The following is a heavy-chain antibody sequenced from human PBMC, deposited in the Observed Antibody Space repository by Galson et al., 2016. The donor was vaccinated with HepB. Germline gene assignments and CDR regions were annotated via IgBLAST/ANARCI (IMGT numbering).Heavy chain of an antibody. J-gene: IGHJ2*01. Sequence: SLRLSCAASGFTFDNYTMNWLRQAPGKGLEWVSSVSHSSTYVYYADSVQGRFTISRDNAKNSLYLEMNNLRVEDTAVFYCARSLGWYFDVWGQGTLVAVSS. CDR3: ARSLGWYFDV. CDR2: VSHSSTYV. V-gene: IGHV3-21*01. D-gene: IGHD6-6*01. CDR1: GFTFDNYT.